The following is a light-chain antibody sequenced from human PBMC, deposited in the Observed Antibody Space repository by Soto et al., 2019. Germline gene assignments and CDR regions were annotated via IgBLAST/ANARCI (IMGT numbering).Light chain of an antibody. CDR2: EVS. Sequence: DIAMTQTPLSLPVTPGQPASISCKSSLSLLSTDGKTYFYWYLQKAGQPPQLLIYEVSNRFSGVPDRFSGSGSGTDFTLNISRVEAEDVGVYYCMQSTQHPITFGQGTRLDIK. V-gene: IGKV2D-29*01. J-gene: IGKJ5*01. CDR1: LSLLSTDGKTY. CDR3: MQSTQHPIT.